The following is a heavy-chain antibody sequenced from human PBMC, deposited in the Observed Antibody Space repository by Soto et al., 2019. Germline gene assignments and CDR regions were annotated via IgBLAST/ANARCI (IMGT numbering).Heavy chain of an antibody. CDR3: ARVLTYYDILTGYYPFWFDP. CDR2: ISSSSSYT. Sequence: QVQLVESGGGLVKPGGSLRLSCAASGFTFSDYYMSWIRQAPGKGLEWVSYISSSSSYTNYADSVKGRFTISRDNAKNSLYLQMNSLRAEDTAVYYCARVLTYYDILTGYYPFWFDPWGQGTLVTVSS. D-gene: IGHD3-9*01. V-gene: IGHV3-11*06. CDR1: GFTFSDYY. J-gene: IGHJ5*02.